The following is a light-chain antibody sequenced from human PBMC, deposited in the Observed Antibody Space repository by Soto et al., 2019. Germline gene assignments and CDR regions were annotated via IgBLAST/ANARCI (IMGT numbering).Light chain of an antibody. CDR3: QQRNWREYT. J-gene: IGKJ2*01. V-gene: IGKV3-11*01. CDR2: DAS. CDR1: QSVSSY. Sequence: EIVLTQSPATLSLSPGERATLSCRASQSVSSYLAWYQQKPGQAPRLLIYDASNRATGIPARFSGSGSGTDFTLTISSLEPEDFAVYYCQQRNWREYTFGQGTKLEIK.